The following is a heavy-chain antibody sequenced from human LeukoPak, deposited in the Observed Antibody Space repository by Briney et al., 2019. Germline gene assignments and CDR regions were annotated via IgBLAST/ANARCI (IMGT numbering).Heavy chain of an antibody. Sequence: GGSLRLSCAASGFTFNNYWMNWARQAPGKGLEWVANIKQDGSEKYYGDSVKGRFTISRDNANNSLYLQMNSLRADDTAVYYCARGRGDFWGQGTLVTVSS. V-gene: IGHV3-7*01. CDR3: ARGRGDF. J-gene: IGHJ4*02. D-gene: IGHD1-26*01. CDR2: IKQDGSEK. CDR1: GFTFNNYW.